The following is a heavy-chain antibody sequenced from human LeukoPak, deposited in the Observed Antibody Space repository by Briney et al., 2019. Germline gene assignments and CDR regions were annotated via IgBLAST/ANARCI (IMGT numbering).Heavy chain of an antibody. J-gene: IGHJ4*02. V-gene: IGHV1-2*07. Sequence: ASVTVSFTSSGYTFTVYYMHWVRQAPGQGLEWMGWINPNSGGTNYAHNFQGRVTLTMDTSISTAHMELSRLRSDDTAVYYCARDKSWDYWGQGTLVTVSS. CDR1: GYTFTVYY. CDR2: INPNSGGT. CDR3: ARDKSWDY.